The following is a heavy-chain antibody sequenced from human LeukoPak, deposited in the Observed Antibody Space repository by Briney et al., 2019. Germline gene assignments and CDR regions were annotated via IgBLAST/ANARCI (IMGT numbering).Heavy chain of an antibody. D-gene: IGHD2/OR15-2a*01. CDR3: ESLGTTFDAFDL. CDR1: GGSITSDH. CDR2: IHYSGGT. V-gene: IGHV4-59*13. Sequence: SETLCLTCTVSGGSITSDHWGCIRQPPGEGVGLMGGIHYSGGTNYNPSLRSRLTISIYSCKNQFSLTLTSATAADTAVYYCESLGTTFDAFDLWGQGTMITVSS. J-gene: IGHJ3*01.